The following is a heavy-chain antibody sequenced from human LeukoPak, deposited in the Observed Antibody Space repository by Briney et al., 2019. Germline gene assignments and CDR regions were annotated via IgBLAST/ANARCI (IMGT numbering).Heavy chain of an antibody. CDR1: GYTFTSYA. V-gene: IGHV1-69*06. D-gene: IGHD5-12*01. J-gene: IGHJ6*03. Sequence: SVKVSCKASGYTFTSYAMNWVRQAPGQGLEWMGGIIPIFGTANYAQKFQGRVTITADKSTSTAYMELSSLRSEDTAVYYCARVIVATISSAWDYYYMDVWGKGTTVTVSS. CDR3: ARVIVATISSAWDYYYMDV. CDR2: IIPIFGTA.